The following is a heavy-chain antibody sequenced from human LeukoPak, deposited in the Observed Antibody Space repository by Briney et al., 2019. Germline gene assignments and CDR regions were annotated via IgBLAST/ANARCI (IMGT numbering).Heavy chain of an antibody. J-gene: IGHJ4*02. CDR2: IYSGGST. Sequence: GGSLRLTCAVSGFIASSNYMSWVRQAPGKGLEWISLIYSGGSTYYADSVMGRFTISRDSSKTTLFLQMNSLRAEDTAVYYCATAARSGVALEQWGQGTLVTVSS. CDR1: GFIASSNY. V-gene: IGHV3-53*01. D-gene: IGHD3-3*01. CDR3: ATAARSGVALEQ.